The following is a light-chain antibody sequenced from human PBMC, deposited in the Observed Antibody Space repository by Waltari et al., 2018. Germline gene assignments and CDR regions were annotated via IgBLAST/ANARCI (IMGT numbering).Light chain of an antibody. CDR1: NSHIGGNS. Sequence: QSVLTQPPSVSGTPGQRVTISCSGSNSHIGGNSVNWYPQLPGTAPKLLIYNDNQGPSGVPDRFSASKSGTSASLAITGLQSEDDAYYYCAVWDDSLGGVFGGGTKLTVL. V-gene: IGLV1-44*01. CDR2: NDN. CDR3: AVWDDSLGGV. J-gene: IGLJ3*02.